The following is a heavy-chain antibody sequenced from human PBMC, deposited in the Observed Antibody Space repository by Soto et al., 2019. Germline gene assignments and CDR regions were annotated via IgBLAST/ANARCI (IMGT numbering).Heavy chain of an antibody. J-gene: IGHJ4*02. CDR2: IWYDGGNK. Sequence: QVQLVESGGGVVQPGRSLRLSCAASGFNFSSYVMHWVRQAPGKGLERVAVIWYDGGNKYYADSVKGRFIISRDNSNKTLYPQMNSLRAEEAAVHYCARDGQWLPRDGLRSSYYFDYWGQGTLVTVSS. CDR1: GFNFSSYV. V-gene: IGHV3-33*01. CDR3: ARDGQWLPRDGLRSSYYFDY. D-gene: IGHD6-19*01.